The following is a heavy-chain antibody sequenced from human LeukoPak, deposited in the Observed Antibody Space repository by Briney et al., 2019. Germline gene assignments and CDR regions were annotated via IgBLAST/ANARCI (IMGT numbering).Heavy chain of an antibody. J-gene: IGHJ4*02. V-gene: IGHV4-59*01. CDR3: ARNDFWSGPFDY. Sequence: SETLSLTCTVSGGSISSYYWSWIRQPPGKGLEWIGYIYYSGSTNYNPSLKSRVTISVDTSKDQFSLKLSSVTAADTAVYYCARNDFWSGPFDYWGQGTLVTVSS. CDR2: IYYSGST. CDR1: GGSISSYY. D-gene: IGHD3-3*01.